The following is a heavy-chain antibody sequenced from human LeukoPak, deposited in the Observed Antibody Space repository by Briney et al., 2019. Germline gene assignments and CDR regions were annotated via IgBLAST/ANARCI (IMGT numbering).Heavy chain of an antibody. Sequence: SVKVSCKASGGTFSSYAISWVRQAPGQGLEWMGRIIPILGIANYAQKFQGRVTITADKSTSTAYMELSSLRSEDTAVYYCARIETGGALVARYYYYGMDVWGQGTTVTVS. CDR1: GGTFSSYA. V-gene: IGHV1-69*04. D-gene: IGHD5-12*01. CDR2: IIPILGIA. CDR3: ARIETGGALVARYYYYGMDV. J-gene: IGHJ6*02.